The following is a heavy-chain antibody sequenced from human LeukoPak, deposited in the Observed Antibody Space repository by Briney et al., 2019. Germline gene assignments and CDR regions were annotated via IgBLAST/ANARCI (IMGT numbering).Heavy chain of an antibody. D-gene: IGHD3-3*01. Sequence: ASVKVSCKASGYTFTIYGISWVRQAPGQGLEWMGWISAYNGNTNYAQKLQGRVTMTTDTSTSTAYMELRSLRSDDTAVYYCARVGSYDFWSGYYPYYFDYWDQGTLVTVSS. CDR3: ARVGSYDFWSGYYPYYFDY. CDR1: GYTFTIYG. V-gene: IGHV1-18*01. J-gene: IGHJ4*02. CDR2: ISAYNGNT.